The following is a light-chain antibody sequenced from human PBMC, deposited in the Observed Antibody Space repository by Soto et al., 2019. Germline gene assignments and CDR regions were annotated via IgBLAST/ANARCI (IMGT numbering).Light chain of an antibody. V-gene: IGKV3-11*02. Sequence: EIGLTQSPATLSLSPGERGTLSCRASQSIGVYLAWYQQKSGQAPRLLIYDASTRATGIPARFSGSGSGRDFTLTISSLEPEDFAVYYCQLRSDWLFSFGPGTTVEMK. CDR2: DAS. J-gene: IGKJ3*01. CDR1: QSIGVY. CDR3: QLRSDWLFS.